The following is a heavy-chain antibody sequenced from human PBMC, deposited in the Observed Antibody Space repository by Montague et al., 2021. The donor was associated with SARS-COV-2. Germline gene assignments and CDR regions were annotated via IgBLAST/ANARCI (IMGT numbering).Heavy chain of an antibody. CDR2: INHGGST. Sequence: SETLSLTCAVYGGSFSGHSWNWIRQPPGKGLEWIGEINHGGSTNYNPSLKSRVTMSVDTSKNQFSLKLSSVTAADTAVYYCARGARQGYGFRLGSFDYWGRGTLVTVSS. D-gene: IGHD3-10*01. J-gene: IGHJ4*02. CDR1: GGSFSGHS. V-gene: IGHV4-34*01. CDR3: ARGARQGYGFRLGSFDY.